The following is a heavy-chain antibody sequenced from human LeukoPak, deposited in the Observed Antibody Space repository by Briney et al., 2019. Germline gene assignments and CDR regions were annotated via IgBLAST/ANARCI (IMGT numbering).Heavy chain of an antibody. D-gene: IGHD3-3*01. V-gene: IGHV1-69*13. CDR2: IIPIFGTA. CDR1: GGTFTSYA. J-gene: IGHJ6*03. Sequence: ASVKVSCKASGGTFTSYAISWVRQAPGQGLEWMGGIIPIFGTANYAQKVQGRATITPDASTSTAYMELSRLRSEDTAVYYCARARFTIFGVVTDPPDYYYYYMDVWGKGTTVTVSS. CDR3: ARARFTIFGVVTDPPDYYYYYMDV.